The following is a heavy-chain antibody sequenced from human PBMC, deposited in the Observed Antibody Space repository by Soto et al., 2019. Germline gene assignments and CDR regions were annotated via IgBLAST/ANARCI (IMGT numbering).Heavy chain of an antibody. J-gene: IGHJ6*02. Sequence: QVQLVESGGGVVQPGRSLRLSCAASGFTFSSYGMHWVRQAPGKGLEWVAVIWYDGSNKYYADSVKGRFTISRDNSKNTLYLQMNSLRAEDTAVYYCARDGSKMTTVTTPLYYSYGMDVGGQGTTVTVSS. CDR3: ARDGSKMTTVTTPLYYSYGMDV. CDR1: GFTFSSYG. D-gene: IGHD4-17*01. CDR2: IWYDGSNK. V-gene: IGHV3-33*01.